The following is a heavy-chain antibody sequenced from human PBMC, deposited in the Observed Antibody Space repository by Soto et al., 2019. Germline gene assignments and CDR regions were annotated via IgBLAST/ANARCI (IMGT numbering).Heavy chain of an antibody. J-gene: IGHJ6*02. CDR2: ILYDGSKK. Sequence: QVQLVESGGGVVQPGRSLRLSCAASGFTFSTYAMHWVRQAPGKGLEWVAVILYDGSKKDYADSVKGRFTISRDNSKNTLYLQMNSLRAEDTAVYYCARVNIAWNDVGAMDVWVQGTTVTVSS. CDR3: ARVNIAWNDVGAMDV. V-gene: IGHV3-30-3*01. D-gene: IGHD1-1*01. CDR1: GFTFSTYA.